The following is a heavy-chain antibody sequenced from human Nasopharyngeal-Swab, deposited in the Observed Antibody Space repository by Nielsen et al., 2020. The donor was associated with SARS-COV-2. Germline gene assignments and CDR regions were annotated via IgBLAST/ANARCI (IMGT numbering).Heavy chain of an antibody. CDR3: ARGSMVRGVIEHYYYYYMDV. D-gene: IGHD3-10*01. V-gene: IGHV1-3*01. J-gene: IGHJ6*03. Sequence: ASVQVSCKASGYTFTSYAMHWVRQAPAQRLEWMGWINAGNGNTKYSQKFQGRVTITRDTSASTAYMELSSLRSEDTAVYYCARGSMVRGVIEHYYYYYMDVWGKGTTVTVSS. CDR2: INAGNGNT. CDR1: GYTFTSYA.